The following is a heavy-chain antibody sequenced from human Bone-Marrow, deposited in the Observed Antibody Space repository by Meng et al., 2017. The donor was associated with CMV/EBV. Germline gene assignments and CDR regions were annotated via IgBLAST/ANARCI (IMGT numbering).Heavy chain of an antibody. V-gene: IGHV1-2*02. D-gene: IGHD2-2*01. CDR2: INPNSGGT. J-gene: IGHJ4*02. CDR3: ARGYCSSTSCYDFDH. CDR1: GYTFTTYG. Sequence: ASVKVSCKASGYTFTTYGISWVRQAPGQGLEWMGWINPNSGGTNYAQNFQGRVTMSSDTSISTAYMELSRLRSDDTAVYYCARGYCSSTSCYDFDHWGQGALVTVSS.